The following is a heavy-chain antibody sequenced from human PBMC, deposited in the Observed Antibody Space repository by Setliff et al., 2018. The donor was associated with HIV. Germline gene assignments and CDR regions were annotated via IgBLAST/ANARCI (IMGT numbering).Heavy chain of an antibody. V-gene: IGHV3-48*04. D-gene: IGHD5-18*01. CDR2: ISSSGNTI. CDR3: ARGRGYSYGYNAFDI. CDR1: GFTFSTYT. J-gene: IGHJ3*02. Sequence: SLKISCAASGFTFSTYTMNWVRQAPGKGLEWVSYISSSGNTIYYADSVKGRFTISRDNAKNSLYLQMNSLRAEDTAVYYCARGRGYSYGYNAFDIWGLGTMVTVSS.